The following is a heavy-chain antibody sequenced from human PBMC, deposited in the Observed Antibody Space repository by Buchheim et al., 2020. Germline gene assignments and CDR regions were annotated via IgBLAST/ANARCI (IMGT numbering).Heavy chain of an antibody. CDR2: ISYDGSNK. CDR1: GFTFSSYA. CDR3: ARPLLATVTTVGTQV. V-gene: IGHV3-30-3*01. Sequence: QVQLVESGGGVVQPGRSLRLSCAASGFTFSSYAMHWVRQAPGKGLEWVAVISYDGSNKYYADSVKGRFTISRDNSKNTLYLQMNSLRAEDTAVYYCARPLLATVTTVGTQVWGQGTL. J-gene: IGHJ4*02. D-gene: IGHD4-17*01.